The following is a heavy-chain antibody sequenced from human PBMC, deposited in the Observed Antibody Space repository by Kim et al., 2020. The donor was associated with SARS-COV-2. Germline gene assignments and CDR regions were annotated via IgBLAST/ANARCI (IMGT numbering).Heavy chain of an antibody. D-gene: IGHD6-19*01. J-gene: IGHJ3*02. CDR1: GFTLSGST. V-gene: IGHV3-73*01. CDR2: IRSKANSYET. CDR3: TRANPIAGGWYDAFDI. Sequence: GGSLRLSCAASGFTLSGSTVHWVRQASGKGLEWVGRIRSKANSYETAYAASVKNRFTISRDDSKNKAYLQMNSLKTEDTDVYYCTRANPIAGGWYDAFDIWGQGTLVTVSS.